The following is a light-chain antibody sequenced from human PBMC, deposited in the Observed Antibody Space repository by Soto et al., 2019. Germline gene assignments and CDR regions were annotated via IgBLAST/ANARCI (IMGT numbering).Light chain of an antibody. J-gene: IGLJ1*01. Sequence: QSVLTQPHSVSGAPGQMLTISCTGCSCNTRPGHHVHRYQQLPGTAPKLLIYGSNNRPSGVPDRFSGSKSGSSASLAITPVQAVDEADFYCQSYDGGLGGYVIGTGT. CDR1: SCNTRPGHH. CDR2: GSN. V-gene: IGLV1-40*01. CDR3: QSYDGGLGGYV.